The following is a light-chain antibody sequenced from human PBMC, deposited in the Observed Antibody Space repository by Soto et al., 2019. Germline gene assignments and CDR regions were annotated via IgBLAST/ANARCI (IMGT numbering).Light chain of an antibody. V-gene: IGLV2-14*03. CDR3: QSYDSSLSGRV. CDR2: DVS. Sequence: QSVLTQPASVSGSPGQSITISCSGTNTDVGAYGFVSWYQQHPAKAPKLMLYDVSNRPSGVPDRFSGSKSGTSASLAITGLQAEDEADYYCQSYDSSLSGRVFGGGTKLTVL. J-gene: IGLJ3*02. CDR1: NTDVGAYGF.